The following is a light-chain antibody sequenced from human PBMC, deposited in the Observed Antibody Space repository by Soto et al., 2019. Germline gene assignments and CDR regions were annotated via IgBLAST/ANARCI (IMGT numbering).Light chain of an antibody. Sequence: EIVWTQSPGTLSLSPGERATLSCRASQSVSSSYLAWYQQKPGQAPRLLIYGASSRATGIPGRFGGSGSGTDFTLTISRLEPEDFAVYYCQRYGGSPITFGQGTRLEIK. J-gene: IGKJ5*01. CDR2: GAS. CDR1: QSVSSSY. V-gene: IGKV3-20*01. CDR3: QRYGGSPIT.